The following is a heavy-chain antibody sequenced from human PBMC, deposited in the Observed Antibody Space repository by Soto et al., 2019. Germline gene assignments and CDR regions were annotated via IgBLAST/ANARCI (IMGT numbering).Heavy chain of an antibody. CDR2: IYHSGST. J-gene: IGHJ4*02. V-gene: IGHV4-38-2*02. D-gene: IGHD5-12*01. Sequence: PSGSLSLTCAVSGYSIRSCYYLGWIRQPPGKGLEWIGSIYHSGSTYYNRSLKSRVTISVDTSKKQFSLKLSSVTAADTAVYYCAREARDGYNYMGYWGQGTLVTVSS. CDR1: GYSIRSCYY. CDR3: AREARDGYNYMGY.